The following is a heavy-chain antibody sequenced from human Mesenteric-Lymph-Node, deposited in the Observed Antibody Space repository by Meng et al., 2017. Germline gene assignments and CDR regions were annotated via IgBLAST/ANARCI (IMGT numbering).Heavy chain of an antibody. V-gene: IGHV1-69*06. D-gene: IGHD2-21*02. Sequence: SVKVSCKASGYTFTGHYMHWVRQAPGQGLEWMGGIIPIFGTANYAQKFQGRVTITADKSTSTAYMELSSLRSVDTAVYYCASRRAYCGGDCYSPFDYWGQGTLVTVSS. CDR1: GYTFTGHY. CDR3: ASRRAYCGGDCYSPFDY. CDR2: IIPIFGTA. J-gene: IGHJ4*02.